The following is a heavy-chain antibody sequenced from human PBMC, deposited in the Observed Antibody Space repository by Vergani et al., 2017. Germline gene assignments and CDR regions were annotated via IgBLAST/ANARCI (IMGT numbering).Heavy chain of an antibody. Sequence: QVQLVQSGAEVKKPGASVKVSCKASGYTFTSYSMHWVRQAPGQGLEWMGIINPSGGSTSYAQKFQGRVTMTRDTSTSTVYMELSSLRSEDTAVYYCARVDIVATYIGGVDYWGQGTLVTVSS. CDR1: GYTFTSYS. J-gene: IGHJ4*02. D-gene: IGHD5-12*01. CDR3: ARVDIVATYIGGVDY. V-gene: IGHV1-46*01. CDR2: INPSGGST.